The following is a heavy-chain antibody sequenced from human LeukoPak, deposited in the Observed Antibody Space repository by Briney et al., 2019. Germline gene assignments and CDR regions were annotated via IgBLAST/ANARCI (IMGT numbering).Heavy chain of an antibody. CDR3: ATVSSGWSLGVDY. Sequence: GESLKISCKGFGYSFTTYWIGWVRQMPGKGLEWMGIIYPGDSDTRYSPSFQGQVTISADKSISTAYLQWSSLKASDTAMYYCATVSSGWSLGVDYWGQGTLVTVSS. CDR1: GYSFTTYW. V-gene: IGHV5-51*01. D-gene: IGHD6-19*01. CDR2: IYPGDSDT. J-gene: IGHJ4*02.